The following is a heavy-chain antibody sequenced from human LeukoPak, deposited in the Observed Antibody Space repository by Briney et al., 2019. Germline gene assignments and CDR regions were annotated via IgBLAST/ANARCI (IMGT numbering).Heavy chain of an antibody. Sequence: GASVKVSCKAPGYTFTSYGISWVRQAPGQGLEWMGWISAYNGNTNYAQKLQGRVTMTTDTSTSTAYMELRSLRSDDTAVYYCARVDDSSGYSPSFDYWGQGTLVTVSS. CDR3: ARVDDSSGYSPSFDY. D-gene: IGHD3-22*01. V-gene: IGHV1-18*01. CDR2: ISAYNGNT. J-gene: IGHJ4*02. CDR1: GYTFTSYG.